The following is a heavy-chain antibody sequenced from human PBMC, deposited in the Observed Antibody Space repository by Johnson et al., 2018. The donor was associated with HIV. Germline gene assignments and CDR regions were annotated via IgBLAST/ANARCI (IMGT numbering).Heavy chain of an antibody. D-gene: IGHD6-13*01. V-gene: IGHV3-30*02. CDR3: TTRHLSSSRAYAFDI. CDR2: IRYDGSSK. Sequence: QVQLVESGGGVVQPGGSLRLSCAASGFTFSSYGMHWVRQAPGKGLEWVACIRYDGSSKCYADSVRGRFTISRDNSKNTLYLQMNSLKTEDTAVYYCTTRHLSSSRAYAFDIWGQGTMVTVSS. CDR1: GFTFSSYG. J-gene: IGHJ3*02.